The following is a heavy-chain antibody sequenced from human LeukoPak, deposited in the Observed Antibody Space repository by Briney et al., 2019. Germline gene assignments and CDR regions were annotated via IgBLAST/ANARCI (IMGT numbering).Heavy chain of an antibody. CDR1: GGSFSGYY. J-gene: IGHJ5*02. Sequence: SETLSLTCAVYGGSFSGYYWSWIRQPPGKGLEWIGEINHSGSTNYNPSLKSRVTISVDTSKNQFSLKLSSVTAADTAVYYCARGWYLRSQLRRDWFDPWGQGTLVTVSS. CDR3: ARGWYLRSQLRRDWFDP. V-gene: IGHV4-34*01. D-gene: IGHD2-15*01. CDR2: INHSGST.